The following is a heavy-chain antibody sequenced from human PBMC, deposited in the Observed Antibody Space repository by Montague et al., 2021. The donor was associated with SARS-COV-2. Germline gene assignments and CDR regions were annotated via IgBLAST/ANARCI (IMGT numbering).Heavy chain of an antibody. V-gene: IGHV4-34*01. CDR3: ARFPSSSWYRGFDY. Sequence: SETLSLTCAAYGGSFSGYYWSWIRQPPGKGLEWIGEINHSGSTNYNPSLKSRVTISVDTSKNQFSLKLSSVTAADTAVYYCARFPSSSWYRGFDYWGQGTLVTVSS. CDR2: INHSGST. J-gene: IGHJ4*02. CDR1: GGSFSGYY. D-gene: IGHD6-13*01.